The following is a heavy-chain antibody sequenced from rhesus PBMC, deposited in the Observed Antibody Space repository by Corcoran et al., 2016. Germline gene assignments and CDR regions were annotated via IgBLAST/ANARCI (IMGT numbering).Heavy chain of an antibody. CDR1: GGSLSGGSG. Sequence: QVQLQASGPGLLQPSETLFLTCAVSGGSLSGGSGWGWISQPQGRAVAGIGSMYSSSGNTYYNPSLKSRVTISTDTSKNQFSLKLSSVTAADTAVYYCARGAMIVVITPWYFDYWGQGVLVTVSS. CDR2: MYSSSGNT. V-gene: IGHV4S7*01. J-gene: IGHJ4*01. CDR3: ARGAMIVVITPWYFDY. D-gene: IGHD3-28*01.